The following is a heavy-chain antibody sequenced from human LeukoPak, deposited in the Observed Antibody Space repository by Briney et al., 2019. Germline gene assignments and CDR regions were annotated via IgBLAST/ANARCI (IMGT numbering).Heavy chain of an antibody. CDR2: INPNSGGT. Sequence: GASVKVSCKASGYTFTGYYMHWVRQAPGQGLEWMGWINPNSGGTNYAQKFQGRVTMTRDTSISTAYMELSRLRSDDTAVYYCARVYHPQRGYSYSVAYYYYMDVWGKGTTVTISS. J-gene: IGHJ6*03. CDR3: ARVYHPQRGYSYSVAYYYYMDV. V-gene: IGHV1-2*02. CDR1: GYTFTGYY. D-gene: IGHD5-18*01.